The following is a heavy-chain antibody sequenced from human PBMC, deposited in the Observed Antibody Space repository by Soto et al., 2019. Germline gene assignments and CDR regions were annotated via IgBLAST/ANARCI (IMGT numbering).Heavy chain of an antibody. CDR2: IYYSGST. CDR3: ARGHGRNFDY. CDR1: GGSISSSSYF. J-gene: IGHJ4*02. Sequence: SETLSLTCTVSGGSISSSSYFWSWIRQPPGKGLEWIGYIYYSGSTNYNPSLKSRVTISVDTSKDQFSLKLSSVTAADTAVYYCARGHGRNFDYWGQGTLVTVSS. V-gene: IGHV4-61*01.